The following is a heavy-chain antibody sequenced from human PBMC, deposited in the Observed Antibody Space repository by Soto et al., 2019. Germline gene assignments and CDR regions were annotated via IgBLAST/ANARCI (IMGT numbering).Heavy chain of an antibody. CDR1: GFTFRNYA. CDR2: ITSNGDST. D-gene: IGHD2-2*01. Sequence: GGSLRLSCSASGFTFRNYAMHWVRQAPGKGLEYVSAITSNGDSTYYADSVKGRFTISRDNSKNTLYLQMSSLRADDTAVYYCVKTSEGFVPAAPQTYFEYWGQGTLVTVSS. CDR3: VKTSEGFVPAAPQTYFEY. J-gene: IGHJ4*02. V-gene: IGHV3-64D*06.